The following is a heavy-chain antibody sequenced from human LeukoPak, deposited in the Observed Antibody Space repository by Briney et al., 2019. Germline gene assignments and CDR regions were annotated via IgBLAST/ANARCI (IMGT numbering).Heavy chain of an antibody. CDR3: ARDEGYYDSSGYLNYMDV. J-gene: IGHJ6*03. V-gene: IGHV3-30*03. Sequence: SGGSLRLSCAASGFTFSSYGMHWVRQAPGKGLEWVAVISYDGSNKYYADSVKGRFTISRDNAKNSLYLQMNSLRAEDTALYYCARDEGYYDSSGYLNYMDVWGKGTTVTVSS. D-gene: IGHD3-22*01. CDR2: ISYDGSNK. CDR1: GFTFSSYG.